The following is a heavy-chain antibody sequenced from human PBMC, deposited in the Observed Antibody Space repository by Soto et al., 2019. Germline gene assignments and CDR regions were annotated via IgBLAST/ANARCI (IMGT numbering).Heavy chain of an antibody. CDR2: IYYSGST. J-gene: IGHJ4*02. CDR3: ARDQSRHTGDWWYDY. V-gene: IGHV4-30-4*01. CDR1: GGSISSGDYY. Sequence: QVQLQESGPGLVKPSQTLSLTCTVSGGSISSGDYYWSWIRQPPGKGLEWIGYIYYSGSTYYNPSLKSRVTISVDTSKNQFSLKLSSVTAADKAVYYCARDQSRHTGDWWYDYWGQGTLVTVSS. D-gene: IGHD2-15*01.